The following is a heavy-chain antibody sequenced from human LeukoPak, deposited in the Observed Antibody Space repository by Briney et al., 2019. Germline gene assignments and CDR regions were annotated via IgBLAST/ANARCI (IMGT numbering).Heavy chain of an antibody. CDR3: ARLWFGALHYYYYGMDV. J-gene: IGHJ6*02. V-gene: IGHV1-69*04. CDR1: GGTFSSYA. Sequence: GASVKVSCKASGGTFSSYAISWVRQAPGQGLEWMGRIIPILGIANYAQKFQGRVAITADKSTSTAYMELSSLRSEDTAVYYCARLWFGALHYYYYGMDVWGQGTTVTVSS. D-gene: IGHD3-10*01. CDR2: IIPILGIA.